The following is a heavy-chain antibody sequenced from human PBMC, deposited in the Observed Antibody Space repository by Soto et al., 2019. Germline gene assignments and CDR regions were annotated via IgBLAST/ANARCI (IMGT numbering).Heavy chain of an antibody. CDR3: ASHVSGNWFDP. D-gene: IGHD1-26*01. Sequence: GESLKISCKASGYTFSSYWIGWVRQMPGKGLEWMGIIYPPDSDTSYRPSFQGQVTISVDKSMTTAYVQWSSLKASDTAMYYCASHVSGNWFDPWGQGTLVTVSS. CDR2: IYPPDSDT. J-gene: IGHJ5*02. CDR1: GYTFSSYW. V-gene: IGHV5-51*01.